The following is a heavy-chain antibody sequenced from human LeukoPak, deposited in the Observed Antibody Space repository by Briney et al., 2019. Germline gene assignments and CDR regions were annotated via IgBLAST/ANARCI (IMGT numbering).Heavy chain of an antibody. Sequence: GGSLRLSCIASGFTVSSTYMSWVRQAPGKGLEWVSVTYSGGSTYYADSVKGRCTISRDNAKKSLYLQMNSLRVGDTAVYFCARMIRGSYDSCWGQGILVIVSS. CDR2: TYSGGST. J-gene: IGHJ4*02. CDR3: ARMIRGSYDSC. CDR1: GFTVSSTY. D-gene: IGHD2-15*01. V-gene: IGHV3-66*01.